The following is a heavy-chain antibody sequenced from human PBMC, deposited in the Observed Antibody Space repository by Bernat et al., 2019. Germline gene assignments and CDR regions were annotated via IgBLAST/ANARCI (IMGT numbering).Heavy chain of an antibody. Sequence: EVQLVESGGGLVQPGRSLRLSCAASGFTFDDYAMHWVRQAPGKGLEWVSGISWNSGSIGYADSVKGRFTISRDNAKNSLYLQMNSLRAEDTALYYCAKDPTTVTTWYFDLWGRGTLVTVSS. CDR3: AKDPTTVTTWYFDL. CDR1: GFTFDDYA. V-gene: IGHV3-9*01. CDR2: ISWNSGSI. D-gene: IGHD4-17*01. J-gene: IGHJ2*01.